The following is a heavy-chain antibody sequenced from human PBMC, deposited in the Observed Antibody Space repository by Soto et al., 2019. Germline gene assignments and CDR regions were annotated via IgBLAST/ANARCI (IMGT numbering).Heavy chain of an antibody. CDR1: GGSISSGDYY. D-gene: IGHD1-26*01. J-gene: IGHJ4*02. Sequence: PSETLSLTCSVSGGSISSGDYYWSWIRQPPGKGLEWIGYIYYSGSTYYNPSLKSRVTISVDTSKNQFSLKLSSVTAADTAVYYCAREGWEPYTIFDYWGQGTLVTVSS. CDR3: AREGWEPYTIFDY. CDR2: IYYSGST. V-gene: IGHV4-30-4*01.